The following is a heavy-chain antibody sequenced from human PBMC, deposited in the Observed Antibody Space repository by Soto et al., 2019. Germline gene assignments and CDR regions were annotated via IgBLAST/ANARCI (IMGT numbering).Heavy chain of an antibody. CDR2: IYYSGST. D-gene: IGHD6-13*01. CDR1: GGSISSSSYY. CDR3: ARQVGIAPKYYYYYGMDV. J-gene: IGHJ6*02. Sequence: SETLSLTCTVSGGSISSSSYYWRWIRQPPGKGLEWIGSIYYSGSTYYNPSLKSRVTISVDTSKNQFSLKLSSVTAADTAVYYCARQVGIAPKYYYYYGMDVWGQGTTVT. V-gene: IGHV4-39*01.